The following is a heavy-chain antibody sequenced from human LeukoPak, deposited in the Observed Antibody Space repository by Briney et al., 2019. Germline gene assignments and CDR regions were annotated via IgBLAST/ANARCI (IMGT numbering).Heavy chain of an antibody. Sequence: SETLSLTCIVSGGSISSHYGTWIRQPPGKGLEYIGYIYYSGNTNYNPPLKSRVTISVDRSKNQFSLKLTSVTAEDTAVYYCARINSGWYFDYWGQGTLVTVSS. CDR2: IYYSGNT. V-gene: IGHV4-59*11. D-gene: IGHD6-19*01. CDR1: GGSISSHY. CDR3: ARINSGWYFDY. J-gene: IGHJ4*02.